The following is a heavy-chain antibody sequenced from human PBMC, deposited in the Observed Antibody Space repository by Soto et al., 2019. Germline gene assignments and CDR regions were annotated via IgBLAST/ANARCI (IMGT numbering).Heavy chain of an antibody. V-gene: IGHV3-30*18. D-gene: IGHD3-22*01. J-gene: IGHJ4*02. CDR3: AKDTYYHDSSGYYVFDQ. CDR2: ISYDGSNE. CDR1: VFTFSSYG. Sequence: QVQLVESGGGVVQPGRSLSLSCTAYVFTFSSYGMHWVRQTPGMGLEWVAHISYDGSNEHYIDSVKGRFTISRDNSKNMVYLQMNRLRTEDKALYYCAKDTYYHDSSGYYVFDQGGPGTLVTVSS.